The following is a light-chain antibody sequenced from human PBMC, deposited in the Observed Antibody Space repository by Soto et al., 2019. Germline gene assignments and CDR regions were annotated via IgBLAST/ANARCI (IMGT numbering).Light chain of an antibody. CDR2: EGG. CDR3: CSFAGSSNV. CDR1: SSDVGNYNL. Sequence: QSVLTQPASVSGSPGQSITISCTGTSSDVGNYNLVSWYQQYPGKAPKLMIYEGGKRPSGVSNRFSGSKSGNTASLTISGLQAEDEADYYCCSFAGSSNVFGTGTKLTVL. J-gene: IGLJ1*01. V-gene: IGLV2-23*03.